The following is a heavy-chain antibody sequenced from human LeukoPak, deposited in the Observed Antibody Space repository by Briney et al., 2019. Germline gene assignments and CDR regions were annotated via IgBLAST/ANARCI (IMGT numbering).Heavy chain of an antibody. CDR1: GDSISSYY. CDR3: ARGKVITMVRGVIRRWFDP. V-gene: IGHV4-4*07. D-gene: IGHD3-10*01. J-gene: IGHJ5*02. CDR2: IYTTEST. Sequence: PSETLSLTCIVSGDSISSYYWSWIRQPAGKGLEWIGRIYTTESTNYNPSLKSRVTISVDTSKNQFSLKLSSVTAADTAVYYCARGKVITMVRGVIRRWFDPWGQGTLVTVSS.